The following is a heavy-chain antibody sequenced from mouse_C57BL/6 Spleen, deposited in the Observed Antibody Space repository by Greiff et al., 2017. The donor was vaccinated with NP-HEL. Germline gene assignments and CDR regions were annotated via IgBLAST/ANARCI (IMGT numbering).Heavy chain of an antibody. J-gene: IGHJ3*01. D-gene: IGHD2-4*01. CDR1: GFSFNTYA. CDR2: IRSKSNNYAT. Sequence: GGGLVQPKGSLKLSCAASGFSFNTYAMNWVRQAPGKGLEWVARIRSKSNNYATYYADSVKDRFTISRDDSESMLYLQMNNLKTEDTAMYYCVRHDIYYDYDSLAYWGQGTLVTVSA. V-gene: IGHV10-1*01. CDR3: VRHDIYYDYDSLAY.